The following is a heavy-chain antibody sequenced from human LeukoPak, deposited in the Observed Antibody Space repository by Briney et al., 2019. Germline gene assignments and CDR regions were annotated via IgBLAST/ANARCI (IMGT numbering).Heavy chain of an antibody. D-gene: IGHD3-3*01. CDR3: AKRSLSGTWYFDL. V-gene: IGHV3-23*01. CDR2: ISDNGAGT. J-gene: IGHJ2*01. Sequence: PGGSLRLSCAASGFTFSSYGMHWVRQAPGKGLEWVSSISDNGAGTFYADSVKGRFTISRDNSDKTLYLQMNSLRAEDTAVYYCAKRSLSGTWYFDLWGRGTLVIVSS. CDR1: GFTFSSYG.